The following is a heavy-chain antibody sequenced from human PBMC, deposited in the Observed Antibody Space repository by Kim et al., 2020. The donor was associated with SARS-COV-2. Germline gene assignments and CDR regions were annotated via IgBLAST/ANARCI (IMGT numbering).Heavy chain of an antibody. D-gene: IGHD2-15*01. V-gene: IGHV3-7*01. CDR1: GFSFNSYW. CDR3: ARVACTRGSCWGLWYFDY. CDR2: VKQDGSET. Sequence: GGSLRLSCAASGFSFNSYWMSWLRQVPGKGLEWVANVKQDGSETLYVDSVKGRFTVSRDNAKDSVFLQMNSLRVEDTAIYFCARVACTRGSCWGLWYFDYWGRGTLVTVSS. J-gene: IGHJ2*01.